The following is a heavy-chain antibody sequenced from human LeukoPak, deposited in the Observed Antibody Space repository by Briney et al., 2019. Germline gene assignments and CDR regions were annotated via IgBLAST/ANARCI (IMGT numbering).Heavy chain of an antibody. Sequence: PGGSLRLSCAASGFTFSSYAMTWVRQAPGKGLEWVSTISSSGGSTYYADSVKGRFTISRDNSKNTLYLQMNSLSAEDTALYYCAKGSGDDHGGIDYWGQGTLVTVSS. J-gene: IGHJ4*02. D-gene: IGHD2-21*02. V-gene: IGHV3-23*01. CDR3: AKGSGDDHGGIDY. CDR1: GFTFSSYA. CDR2: ISSSGGST.